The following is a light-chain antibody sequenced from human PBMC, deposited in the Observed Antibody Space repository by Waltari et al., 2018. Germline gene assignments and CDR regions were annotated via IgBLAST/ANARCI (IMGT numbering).Light chain of an antibody. J-gene: IGLJ2*01. Sequence: QSALTQPASVSGSPGQSITISCTGTSSDVGPSNYVSWYQQYPGKAPKLIIYDVSYRASGVSSRFSCSKSGNTAFLTISRLQAEAEAEYYCNSYTTISTLVFGGGTKLTVL. CDR2: DVS. V-gene: IGLV2-14*03. CDR1: SSDVGPSNY. CDR3: NSYTTISTLV.